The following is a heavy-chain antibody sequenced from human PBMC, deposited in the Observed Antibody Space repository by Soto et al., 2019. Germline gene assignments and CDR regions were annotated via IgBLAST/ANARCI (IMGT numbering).Heavy chain of an antibody. Sequence: QVQLEQSGAEVKKSGSSVKISCKASGVTFNSYALSWVRQAPGQGLEWMGGIIPVFDKQTYAQKFQGRVTITADESTNTGYMELSSLRSEDTAVYYCAGTSWHYYYGMDLWGQGTTVTVSS. J-gene: IGHJ6*02. CDR3: AGTSWHYYYGMDL. V-gene: IGHV1-69*19. CDR2: IIPVFDKQ. CDR1: GVTFNSYA. D-gene: IGHD1-1*01.